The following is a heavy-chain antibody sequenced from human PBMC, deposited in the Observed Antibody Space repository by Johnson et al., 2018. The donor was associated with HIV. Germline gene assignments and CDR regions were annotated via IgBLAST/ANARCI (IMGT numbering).Heavy chain of an antibody. CDR3: VKEGITMEVGDNVRGLLGLRRAM. V-gene: IGHV3-9*01. J-gene: IGHJ1*01. D-gene: IGHD3-10*02. CDR2: ISWNSGSI. Sequence: VQLVESGGGLVQPGRSLRLSCAASGFTFDDYAMHWVRQAPGKGLEWVSGISWNSGSIGYADSVKGRFTISRDNSKNTLYLQMNSLRDEDTAVYYCVKEGITMEVGDNVRGLLGLRRAMWG. CDR1: GFTFDDYA.